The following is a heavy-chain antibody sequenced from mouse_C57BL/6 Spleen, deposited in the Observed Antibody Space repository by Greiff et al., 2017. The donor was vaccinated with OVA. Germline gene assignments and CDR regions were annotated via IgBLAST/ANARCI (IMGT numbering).Heavy chain of an antibody. V-gene: IGHV3-6*01. Sequence: EVQLQESGPGLVKPSQSLSLTCSVTGYSITSGYYWNWIRQFPGNKLEWMGYISYDGSNNYNPSLKNRISITRDTSKNQFFLKLNSVTTEDTATYYCAQGRDYDVSYAMDDWGQGTSVTVSS. J-gene: IGHJ4*01. D-gene: IGHD2-13*01. CDR2: ISYDGSN. CDR3: AQGRDYDVSYAMDD. CDR1: GYSITSGYY.